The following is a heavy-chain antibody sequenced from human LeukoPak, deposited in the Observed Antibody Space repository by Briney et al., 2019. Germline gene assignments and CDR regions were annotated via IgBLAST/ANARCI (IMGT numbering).Heavy chain of an antibody. V-gene: IGHV1-46*01. CDR2: INPSGGST. Sequence: GASVKVSCKASGYTFTSYYMHWVRQAPGQGLEWMGIINPSGGSTSYAQKFQGRVTMTRDTSTSTAYMELRSLRSDDTAVYYCARDSVRGVISPVDYWGQGTLVTVSS. CDR1: GYTFTSYY. J-gene: IGHJ4*02. CDR3: ARDSVRGVISPVDY. D-gene: IGHD3-10*01.